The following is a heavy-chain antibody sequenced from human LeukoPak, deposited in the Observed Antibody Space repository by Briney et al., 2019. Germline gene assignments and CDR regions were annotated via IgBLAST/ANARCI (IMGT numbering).Heavy chain of an antibody. D-gene: IGHD3-22*01. Sequence: GESLKISCQGSGYRFTSYWIGWVRQMPGKGLEWMGIIYPGDSATKYSPSLQGQVTISADKSINAAYLRWSSLKASDTAMYYCARHTTSSGYYSGTHYYGMDVWGQGTTVTVSS. CDR2: IYPGDSAT. J-gene: IGHJ6*02. V-gene: IGHV5-51*01. CDR3: ARHTTSSGYYSGTHYYGMDV. CDR1: GYRFTSYW.